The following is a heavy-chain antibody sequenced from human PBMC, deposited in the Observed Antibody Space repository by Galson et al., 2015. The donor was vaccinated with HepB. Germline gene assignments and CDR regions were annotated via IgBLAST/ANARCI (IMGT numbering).Heavy chain of an antibody. V-gene: IGHV1-18*01. Sequence: SVKVSCKASGYTFTSYGISWVRQAPGQGLEWMGWISAYNGNTNYAQKLQGRVTMTTDTSTSTAYMELRSLRSDDTAVYYCARDDAHPFLPPSVFDYWGQGTLVTVSS. CDR3: ARDDAHPFLPPSVFDY. J-gene: IGHJ4*02. CDR2: ISAYNGNT. D-gene: IGHD2/OR15-2a*01. CDR1: GYTFTSYG.